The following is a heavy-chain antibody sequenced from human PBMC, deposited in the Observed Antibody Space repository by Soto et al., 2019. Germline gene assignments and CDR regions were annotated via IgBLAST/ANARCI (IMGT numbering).Heavy chain of an antibody. J-gene: IGHJ4*02. CDR2: IWYDGSNK. V-gene: IGHV3-33*01. CDR1: GFTFSSYG. CDR3: ARDGNYYDSSDSY. D-gene: IGHD3-22*01. Sequence: QVQLVESGGGVVQPGRSLRLSCAASGFTFSSYGMHWVRQAPGKGLEWVAVIWYDGSNKYYADSVKGRFTISRDNSKNALYLQMNSLRAEDTAVYYWARDGNYYDSSDSYWGQGTLVTVSS.